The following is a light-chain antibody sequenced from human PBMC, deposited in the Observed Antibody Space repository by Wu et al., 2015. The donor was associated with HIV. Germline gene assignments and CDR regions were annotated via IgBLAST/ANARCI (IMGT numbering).Light chain of an antibody. Sequence: EIVMTQSPATLSVFPGERATLSCRASESINNNLAWYQQKRGQAPRLLIYGPSTRATGIPDRLSGSGSGTEFTLTITNMQSEDFEIYYCQQYNSWPFTFGPGTKVDI. CDR3: QQYNSWPFT. J-gene: IGKJ3*01. CDR2: GPS. CDR1: ESINNN. V-gene: IGKV3-15*01.